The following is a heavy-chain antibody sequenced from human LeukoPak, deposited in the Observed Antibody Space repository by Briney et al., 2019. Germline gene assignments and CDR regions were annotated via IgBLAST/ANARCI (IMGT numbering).Heavy chain of an antibody. J-gene: IGHJ4*02. Sequence: QPGGSLRLSCAASGFTFSSYGMSWVRQAPGKGLEWVSAISGSGGSTYYADSVKGRFTISRDNSKNTLYLQMNSLRAEDTAVYYCAKDIYGSGSYYNCFDYWGQGTLVTVSS. CDR1: GFTFSSYG. V-gene: IGHV3-23*01. CDR3: AKDIYGSGSYYNCFDY. D-gene: IGHD3-10*01. CDR2: ISGSGGST.